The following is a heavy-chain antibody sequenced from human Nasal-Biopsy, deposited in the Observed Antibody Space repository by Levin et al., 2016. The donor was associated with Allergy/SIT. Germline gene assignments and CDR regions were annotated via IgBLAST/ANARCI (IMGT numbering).Heavy chain of an antibody. Sequence: GGSLRLSCVGSGFNFNTYELNWVRQAPGMGLEWISYISDTGITTFYADSVEGRFAISRDNAKNSLYLQMNSLKAEDTGVYYCASRPPNGYCSSHSCPFDYWGQGTLVTVSS. CDR1: GFNFNTYE. CDR2: ISDTGITT. CDR3: ASRPPNGYCSSHSCPFDY. J-gene: IGHJ4*02. V-gene: IGHV3-48*03. D-gene: IGHD2-8*01.